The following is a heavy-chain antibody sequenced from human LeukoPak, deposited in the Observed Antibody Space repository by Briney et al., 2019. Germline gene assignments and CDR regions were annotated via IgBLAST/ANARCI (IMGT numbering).Heavy chain of an antibody. Sequence: GGSLRLSCAASGFTFSSYAMNWVRQAPGKGLEWVSTISGSAGNTYYGDSVKGRFTISRDNSKNTLFLQMNSLRAADTAVYYCAKDGSSSNYYYGMDVWGQGTTVTVSS. D-gene: IGHD6-6*01. CDR1: GFTFSSYA. J-gene: IGHJ6*02. CDR3: AKDGSSSNYYYGMDV. V-gene: IGHV3-23*01. CDR2: ISGSAGNT.